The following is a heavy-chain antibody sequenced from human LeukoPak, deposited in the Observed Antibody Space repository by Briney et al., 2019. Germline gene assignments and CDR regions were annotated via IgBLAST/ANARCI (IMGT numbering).Heavy chain of an antibody. CDR2: IYYSGST. CDR3: ARAGMVRGASMDV. V-gene: IGHV4-31*03. D-gene: IGHD3-10*01. CDR1: GGSISSGGYY. Sequence: SETLSLTCTVSGGSISSGGYYWSWIRQHPGKGLEWIGYIYYSGSTYYNPSLKSRVTISVDTSKNQFSLKLSSVTAADTAVYYCARAGMVRGASMDVWGQGTTVTVSS. J-gene: IGHJ6*02.